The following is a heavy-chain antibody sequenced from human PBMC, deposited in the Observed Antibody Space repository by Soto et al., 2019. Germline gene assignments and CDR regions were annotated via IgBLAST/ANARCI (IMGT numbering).Heavy chain of an antibody. V-gene: IGHV1-18*01. CDR3: ATLGPFSGGTCYSRPLDN. CDR1: GYNFATTS. Sequence: QAHLQQSGAEVKKPGASVKCSCEASGYNFATTSIAWVRQAPGQGLEWMGWITTYHGDTKYEQKPPGRVTMPTDTSTNTAHTEVRSLRSADTAVYYCATLGPFSGGTCYSRPLDNWGQGTLVTVSS. D-gene: IGHD2-15*01. J-gene: IGHJ4*02. CDR2: ITTYHGDT.